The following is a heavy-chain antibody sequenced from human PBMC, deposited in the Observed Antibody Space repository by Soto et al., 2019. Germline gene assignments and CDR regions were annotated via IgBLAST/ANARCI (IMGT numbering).Heavy chain of an antibody. V-gene: IGHV1-2*02. CDR2: INPNSGGT. CDR3: ARDPVPILMVYAIEVRSYGMDV. J-gene: IGHJ6*02. D-gene: IGHD2-8*01. CDR1: GYTFTGYY. Sequence: ASVKVSCKASGYTFTGYYMLWVRQAPGQGLEWMGWINPNSGGTNYAQKFQGRVTMTRDTSISTAYMELSRLRSDDTAVYYCARDPVPILMVYAIEVRSYGMDVWGQGTTVTVSS.